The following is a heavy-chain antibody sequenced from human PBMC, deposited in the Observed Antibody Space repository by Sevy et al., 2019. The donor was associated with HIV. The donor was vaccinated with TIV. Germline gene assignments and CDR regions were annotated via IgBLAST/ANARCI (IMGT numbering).Heavy chain of an antibody. CDR3: ARGHPGIAVTVPNWFDP. J-gene: IGHJ5*02. V-gene: IGHV3-21*01. Sequence: GGSLRLSCVTSGFTFNSYSMNWVRQAPGKGLEWVSSISGSRTYLYYADSVKGRFTISRDNAKNSLHLQMNNLRAEDTAVYYCARGHPGIAVTVPNWFDPWGQGTLVNVSS. D-gene: IGHD6-19*01. CDR2: ISGSRTYL. CDR1: GFTFNSYS.